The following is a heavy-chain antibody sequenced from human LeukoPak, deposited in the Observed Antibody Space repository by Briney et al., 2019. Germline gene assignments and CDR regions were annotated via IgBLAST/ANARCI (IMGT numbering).Heavy chain of an antibody. Sequence: GGSLRLSCAASGFTFSDSAMHWVRQASGKGLEWVGRIRNRPNSYATSYSASVKGRFTISRDDSKSTTYLQMNSLRTDDTAVYYCTFTRDGYTFIVYWGQGTLVTVSS. CDR3: TFTRDGYTFIVY. CDR2: IRNRPNSYAT. D-gene: IGHD5-24*01. V-gene: IGHV3-73*01. CDR1: GFTFSDSA. J-gene: IGHJ4*02.